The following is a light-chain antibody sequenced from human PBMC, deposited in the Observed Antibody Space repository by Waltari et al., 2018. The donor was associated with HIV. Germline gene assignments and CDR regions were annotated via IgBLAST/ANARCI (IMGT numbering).Light chain of an antibody. V-gene: IGLV3-1*01. CDR1: RLGNGY. CDR2: DDT. J-gene: IGLJ2*01. CDR3: LAWYSSTVI. Sequence: SYGLTPATSVSVSPGQTATITCAGLRLGNGYLCWYEPKPGQSPLLVIYDDTKRPSGIRVRFSGSNSVNTATLTISGTQAVDEADYYRLAWYSSTVIFGGGTRLTVL.